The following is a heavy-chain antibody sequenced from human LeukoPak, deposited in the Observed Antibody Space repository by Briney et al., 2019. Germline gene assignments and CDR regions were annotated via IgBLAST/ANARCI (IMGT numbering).Heavy chain of an antibody. CDR2: IHPGDSDT. V-gene: IGHV5-51*01. Sequence: GESLKISCEASGYIFPNYWIGWVRQVPGKGLDWMGLIHPGDSDTRYSPSFQGQVTISVDKSITTAYLQWSSLQASGTAIYFCARVVVVTSTHWYFDLWGRGSLVTVFS. D-gene: IGHD2-21*02. J-gene: IGHJ2*01. CDR1: GYIFPNYW. CDR3: ARVVVVTSTHWYFDL.